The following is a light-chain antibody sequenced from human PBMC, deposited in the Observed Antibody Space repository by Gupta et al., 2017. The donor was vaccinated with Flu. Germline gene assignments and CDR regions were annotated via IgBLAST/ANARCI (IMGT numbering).Light chain of an antibody. V-gene: IGLV2-14*01. CDR1: SSDVGGYNY. J-gene: IGLJ2*01. CDR3: SSYTSSSTLVV. CDR2: EVI. Sequence: QSLLTQPALVSGPPGQSITISFTRISSDVGGYNYVAWYQHHPGKAPKLMIYEVINRPSGVSNRFSGSKSGNTASLTISCLQAEDEADYYCSSYTSSSTLVVFGGGTKLTVL.